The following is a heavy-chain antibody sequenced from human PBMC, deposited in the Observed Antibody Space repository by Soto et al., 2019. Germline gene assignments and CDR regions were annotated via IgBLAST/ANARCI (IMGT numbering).Heavy chain of an antibody. Sequence: GGSLRLSCVASGFTFSNYNMNWVRQAPGKGLEWVSHISGTGVYIHYADAVKGRFTISRDNAKSSVYLQMNSLRAEDTAVYYCARVLLYSVGGRGWFAPWGQGTLVTVSS. D-gene: IGHD2-2*02. V-gene: IGHV3-21*04. CDR2: ISGTGVYI. CDR3: ARVLLYSVGGRGWFAP. J-gene: IGHJ5*02. CDR1: GFTFSNYN.